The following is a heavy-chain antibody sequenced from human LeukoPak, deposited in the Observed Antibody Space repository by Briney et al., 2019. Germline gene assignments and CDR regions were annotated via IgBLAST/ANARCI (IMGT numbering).Heavy chain of an antibody. Sequence: GGSLRLSCAASGFPLSSYAMSWVRQGPGKGLEWVAATSSSDTGVYHADSVKGRFTISRDKGENSLCLQMNCLIAEDTAVYYCARDIIVVPAAIEGGYYYYYYMDVWGKGTTVTISS. CDR3: ARDIIVVPAAIEGGYYYYYYMDV. D-gene: IGHD2-2*01. J-gene: IGHJ6*03. CDR1: GFPLSSYA. CDR2: TSSSDTGV. V-gene: IGHV3-21*01.